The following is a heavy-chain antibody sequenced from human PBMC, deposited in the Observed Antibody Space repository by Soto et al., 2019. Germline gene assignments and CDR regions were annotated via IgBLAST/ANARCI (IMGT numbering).Heavy chain of an antibody. J-gene: IGHJ4*02. D-gene: IGHD2-2*01. CDR2: ITHSGST. CDR3: ARGDAAVGSY. CDR1: GGSLSGFY. V-gene: IGHV4-34*01. Sequence: QVQLKQWSAGLLKPSETLSLTFAVFGGSLSGFYWSRIRQPPGKGLEWVGEITHSGSTNYNPSLKSRVTISVDTSKNPFSLKLSSVTAADTAAYYCARGDAAVGSYWGQGTLVNVSS.